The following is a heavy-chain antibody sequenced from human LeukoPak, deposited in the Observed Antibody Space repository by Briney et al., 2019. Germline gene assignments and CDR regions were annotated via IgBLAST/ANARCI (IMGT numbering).Heavy chain of an antibody. D-gene: IGHD2-15*01. CDR2: IIPIFGTA. Sequence: CEPAGSAFSSDSISMSRHAPAQGLEWMGGIIPIFGTANYAQKFQGRVTITTDESTSTAYMELSSLRSEDTAVYYCARTPPAGWSGYYYYYMDVWGKGTTVTVSS. CDR3: ARTPPAGWSGYYYYYMDV. V-gene: IGHV1-69*05. CDR1: GSAFSSDS. J-gene: IGHJ6*03.